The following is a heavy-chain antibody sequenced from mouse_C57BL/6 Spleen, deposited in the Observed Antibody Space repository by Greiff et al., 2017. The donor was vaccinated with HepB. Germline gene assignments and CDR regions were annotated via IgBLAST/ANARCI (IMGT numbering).Heavy chain of an antibody. V-gene: IGHV3-6*01. Sequence: VQLQQSGPGLVKPSQSLSLTCSVTGYSLTSGYYWNWIRQFPGNKLEWMGYISYDGSNNYNPSLKNRISITRYTSKNQVFLKLNSVTTEDTATYYCARGEYYGSSPLGYFDVWGTGTTVTVSS. J-gene: IGHJ1*03. CDR3: ARGEYYGSSPLGYFDV. CDR2: ISYDGSN. CDR1: GYSLTSGYY. D-gene: IGHD1-1*01.